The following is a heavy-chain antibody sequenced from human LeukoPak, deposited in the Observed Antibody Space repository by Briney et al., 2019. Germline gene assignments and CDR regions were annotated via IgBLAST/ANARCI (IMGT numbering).Heavy chain of an antibody. CDR2: IYPGDSDT. J-gene: IGHJ4*02. V-gene: IGHV5-51*01. Sequence: GESLKISCKGSGYSFTSYWIGWVRQLPGKGLEWMGIIYPGDSDTRYSPSFQGQVTISADKSISTAYLQWSSLKASDTAMYYCAIFDPDGELLSGGFDYWGQGTLVTVSS. CDR3: AIFDPDGELLSGGFDY. CDR1: GYSFTSYW. D-gene: IGHD3-10*01.